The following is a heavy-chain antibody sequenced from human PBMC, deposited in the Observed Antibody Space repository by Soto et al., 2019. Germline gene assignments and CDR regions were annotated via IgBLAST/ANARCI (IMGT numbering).Heavy chain of an antibody. J-gene: IGHJ6*02. V-gene: IGHV4-4*02. D-gene: IGHD3-10*01. CDR3: AREGGITMVRGVIRGSSGMDV. CDR1: GGSISSSNW. CDR2: IYHSGST. Sequence: QVQLQESGPGLVKPSGTLSLTCAVSGGSISSSNWWSWVRQPPGKGLEWIGGIYHSGSTNYNPSLKRRVTISVDKSKNQFSLKLSSVTAADTAVYYCAREGGITMVRGVIRGSSGMDVWGQGTTVTVSS.